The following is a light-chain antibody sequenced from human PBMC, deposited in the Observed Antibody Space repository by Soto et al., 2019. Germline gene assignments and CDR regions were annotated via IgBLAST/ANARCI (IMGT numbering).Light chain of an antibody. CDR2: EVT. CDR3: CSYVGASIYV. J-gene: IGLJ1*01. Sequence: QSVLTQPASVSGSAGQSITISCTGTTSFVGTYNFVSWYQQHPGKAPQVPIYEVTKRPSGVSNRFSGSTSGSTASLTISGLQTEEVADYYCCSYVGASIYVCGTGTKVTVL. CDR1: TSFVGTYNF. V-gene: IGLV2-23*02.